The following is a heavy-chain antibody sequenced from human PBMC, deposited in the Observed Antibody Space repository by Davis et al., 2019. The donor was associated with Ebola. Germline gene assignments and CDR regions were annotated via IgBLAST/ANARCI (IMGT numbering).Heavy chain of an antibody. V-gene: IGHV3-7*01. CDR1: GFTLSSYY. J-gene: IGHJ6*01. CDR3: TLLQEHL. Sequence: PGGSLRPSCVVSGFTLSSYYKTWVRQAPGKGLEWVASIKEDGSAKYYVDSVRGRFTISRDNAKNSLDLQMNSLHQGPIGLPPGTLLQEHLWG. CDR2: IKEDGSAK.